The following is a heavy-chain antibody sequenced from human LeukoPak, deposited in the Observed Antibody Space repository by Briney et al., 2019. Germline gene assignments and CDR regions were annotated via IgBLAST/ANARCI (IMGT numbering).Heavy chain of an antibody. Sequence: GGSLRLSXAASGFTFDDYGMSWVRQGPGKELEWVSGINWNGGSTCYADSVKGRFTISRDNGKNSLYLQMNSLRAEDTALYYCARSGYYDSSAYFYWGQGTLVTVSS. J-gene: IGHJ4*02. CDR2: INWNGGST. D-gene: IGHD3-22*01. CDR3: ARSGYYDSSAYFY. V-gene: IGHV3-20*04. CDR1: GFTFDDYG.